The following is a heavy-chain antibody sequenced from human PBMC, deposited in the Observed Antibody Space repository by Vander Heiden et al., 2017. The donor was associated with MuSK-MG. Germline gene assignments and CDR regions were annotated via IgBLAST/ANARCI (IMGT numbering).Heavy chain of an antibody. D-gene: IGHD3-22*01. CDR2: ISPNSGGT. J-gene: IGHJ4*02. CDR3: ARVIPYDSSGYNQDFFDY. V-gene: IGHV1-2*02. CDR1: GFTFTASY. Sequence: QVHLLQSGAEVKKSGASVKVSCKASGFTFTASYIHWLRQAPGQGLEWLGWISPNSGGTNYAQKFQGRVTLTRDTSISTAYMELSRLRSDDTAVYVGARVIPYDSSGYNQDFFDYWGQGTLVTVSS.